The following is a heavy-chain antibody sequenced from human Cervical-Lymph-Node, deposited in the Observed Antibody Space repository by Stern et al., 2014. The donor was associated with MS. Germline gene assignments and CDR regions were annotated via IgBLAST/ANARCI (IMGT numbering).Heavy chain of an antibody. CDR2: FSYDGSHR. V-gene: IGHV3-30*18. CDR1: GFRFNTDA. J-gene: IGHJ4*02. CDR3: VKAERDQLQFTMRNEFDS. D-gene: IGHD5-24*01. Sequence: VQLVESVGGVVQPGSSLRGSCVGSGFRFNTDAMHWVRQAAGKGLVWVAVFSYDGSHRSYAYSVKRRFTISRDNTKDTLYLQMNSLRAEDTAVYYCVKAERDQLQFTMRNEFDSWGQGTLVTVSS.